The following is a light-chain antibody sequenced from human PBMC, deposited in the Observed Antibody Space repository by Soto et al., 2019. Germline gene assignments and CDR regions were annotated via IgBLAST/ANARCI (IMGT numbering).Light chain of an antibody. Sequence: EIVLTQSPGTLSLSPGDLATLSCGASQSVDSNLAWYQQKPGQAPRLLISGASTGATGIPARFSGSGSGAEFTLTISSLQSEDCAIYYCQQYHTWPITFGGGTKVDI. CDR1: QSVDSN. CDR3: QQYHTWPIT. V-gene: IGKV3-15*01. CDR2: GAS. J-gene: IGKJ4*01.